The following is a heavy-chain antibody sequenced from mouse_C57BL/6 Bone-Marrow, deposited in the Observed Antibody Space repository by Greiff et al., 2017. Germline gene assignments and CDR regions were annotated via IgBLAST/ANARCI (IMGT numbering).Heavy chain of an antibody. CDR1: GYTFTSYG. CDR2: IYPRSGTT. V-gene: IGHV1-81*01. J-gene: IGHJ3*01. D-gene: IGHD1-1*01. CDR3: APSSYYYGSSYGAY. Sequence: QVQLQQSGAELARPGASVKLSCKASGYTFTSYGISWVKQRTGQGLEWIGEIYPRSGTTYYNEKFKGKATLTADKSSSTAYMELRSLTSEDSAVYFCAPSSYYYGSSYGAYWGQGTLVTVSA.